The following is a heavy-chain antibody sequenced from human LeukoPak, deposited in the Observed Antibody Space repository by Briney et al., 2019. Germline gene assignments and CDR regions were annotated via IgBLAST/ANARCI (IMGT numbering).Heavy chain of an antibody. J-gene: IGHJ6*02. V-gene: IGHV3-21*01. CDR1: GFTFSSYS. CDR2: ISSSSSYI. D-gene: IGHD3-3*01. CDR3: ARDPYYDFWSGLIYGMDV. Sequence: GGSLRLSCAASGFTFSSYSMNWVRQAPGKGLEWVSSISSSSSYIYYADSVKGRFTISRDNAKNSLYLQMNSLRAEDTAVYYCARDPYYDFWSGLIYGMDVWGQGTTVTVSS.